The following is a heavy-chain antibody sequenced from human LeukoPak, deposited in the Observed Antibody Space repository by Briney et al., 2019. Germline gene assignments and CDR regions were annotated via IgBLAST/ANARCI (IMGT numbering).Heavy chain of an antibody. V-gene: IGHV1-69*02. Sequence: ASVKVSCKASGGTFSSYTISWVRQAPGQGLEWIRRIIPILGIANYAQKFQGRVTITADKSTSTAYMELSSLRSEDTAVYYCAGELLSDQYYYYYYYMDVWGKGTTVTVSS. CDR2: IIPILGIA. CDR3: AGELLSDQYYYYYYYMDV. CDR1: GGTFSSYT. D-gene: IGHD2-2*01. J-gene: IGHJ6*03.